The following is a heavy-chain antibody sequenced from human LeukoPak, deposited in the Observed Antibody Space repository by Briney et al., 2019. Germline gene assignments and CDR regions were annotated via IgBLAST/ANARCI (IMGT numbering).Heavy chain of an antibody. D-gene: IGHD4-17*01. CDR3: ARGGTTVTFYYFDY. CDR1: GYTFTDYY. V-gene: IGHV1-2*06. Sequence: ASVKVSCKASGYTFTDYYMYWVRQAPGQGLEWMGRFNPNSGGTNYAQKLQGRVTMTRDTSISTAYMELSRLRSDDTAVYYCARGGTTVTFYYFDYWGQGTLVTVSS. CDR2: FNPNSGGT. J-gene: IGHJ4*02.